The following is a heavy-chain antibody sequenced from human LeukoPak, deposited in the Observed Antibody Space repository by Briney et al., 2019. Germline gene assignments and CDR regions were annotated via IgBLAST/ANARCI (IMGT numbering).Heavy chain of an antibody. CDR1: GGTFSSYA. CDR2: IIPILGIA. J-gene: IGHJ4*02. V-gene: IGHV1-69*04. D-gene: IGHD3-22*01. Sequence: GASVTVSCKASGGTFSSYAISWVRQAPGQGLEWMGRIIPILGIANYAQKFQGRVTITADKSTSTAYMELRSLRSEATAVYYCARDSPYYYDSSGYYLDYWGQGTLVTVSS. CDR3: ARDSPYYYDSSGYYLDY.